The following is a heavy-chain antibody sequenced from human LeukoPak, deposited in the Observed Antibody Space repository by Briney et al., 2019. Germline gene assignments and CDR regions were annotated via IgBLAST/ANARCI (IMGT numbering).Heavy chain of an antibody. CDR3: ARGPWDDFWSVYPYYFDY. Sequence: ASVTVSYKASGGTFSSYAISWVRQAPGQGLEWMGWINPNSGGTNYAQKFQGRVTMTRDTSISTAYMELSRLRSDDTAVYYCARGPWDDFWSVYPYYFDYWGQGTLVTVSS. J-gene: IGHJ4*02. V-gene: IGHV1-2*02. CDR2: INPNSGGT. D-gene: IGHD3-3*01. CDR1: GGTFSSYA.